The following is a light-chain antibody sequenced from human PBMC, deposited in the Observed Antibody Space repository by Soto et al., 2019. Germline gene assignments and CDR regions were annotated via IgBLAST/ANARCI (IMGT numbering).Light chain of an antibody. Sequence: DIVMTQSPLSLPVTLGQPASISCRSSQSLVHSDGNTYLNWFQQRPGQSPRRLIYRVSNRDPGVPDRFSGSGSGTDFTLKISRVEAEDVGVYYCMQGTHRRTFGQGTKVEIK. CDR2: RVS. CDR3: MQGTHRRT. CDR1: QSLVHSDGNTY. V-gene: IGKV2-30*02. J-gene: IGKJ1*01.